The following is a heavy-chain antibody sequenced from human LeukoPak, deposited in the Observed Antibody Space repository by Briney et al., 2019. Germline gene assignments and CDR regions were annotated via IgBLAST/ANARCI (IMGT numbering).Heavy chain of an antibody. V-gene: IGHV3-23*01. D-gene: IGHD6-13*01. CDR2: ISGSGDRT. Sequence: GGSLRLSCAASGFTFSIYAMSWVRQTPGKGLEWVSIISGSGDRTYYADSLKGRFTISRDNSKNTLYLQMNSLRAEDTAVYYCAKRLVYTSSWYYFDYWGQGTLVTVSS. J-gene: IGHJ4*02. CDR3: AKRLVYTSSWYYFDY. CDR1: GFTFSIYA.